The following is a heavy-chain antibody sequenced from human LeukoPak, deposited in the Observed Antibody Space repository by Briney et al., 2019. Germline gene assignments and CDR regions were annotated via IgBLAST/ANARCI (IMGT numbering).Heavy chain of an antibody. CDR2: IRYDGSNK. Sequence: PGGSLRLSCAASGFTFSSYGMHWVRQAPGKVLEWVAFIRYDGSNKYYADSVKGRFTISRDNSKNTLYLQMNSLRAEDTAVYYCARRGDYVLGYRYFDYWGQGTLVTVSS. V-gene: IGHV3-30*02. J-gene: IGHJ4*02. CDR3: ARRGDYVLGYRYFDY. D-gene: IGHD4-17*01. CDR1: GFTFSSYG.